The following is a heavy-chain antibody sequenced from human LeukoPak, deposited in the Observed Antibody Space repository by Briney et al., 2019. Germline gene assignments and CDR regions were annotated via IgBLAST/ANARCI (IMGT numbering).Heavy chain of an antibody. V-gene: IGHV4-61*02. D-gene: IGHD3-10*01. CDR3: ARDLVLLWFGELLPRSFDI. J-gene: IGHJ3*02. CDR1: GGSISSGSYY. CDR2: IYSSGST. Sequence: PSQTLSLTCTVSGGSISSGSYYWSWIRQPAGKGLEWIGRIYSSGSTNYNPSLKSRVTISVDTSKNQFSLKLSSVTAADTAVYYCARDLVLLWFGELLPRSFDIWGQGTMVTVSS.